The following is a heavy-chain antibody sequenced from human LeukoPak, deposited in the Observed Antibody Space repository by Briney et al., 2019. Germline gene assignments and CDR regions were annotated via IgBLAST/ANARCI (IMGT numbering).Heavy chain of an antibody. CDR2: IIPIFGTA. Sequence: SVKVSCKASGDTFSSYAISWARQAPGQGLECMGGIIPIFGTANYAQKFQGRVTITADESTSTAYMELSSLRSEDTAVYYCAGHDFWSGSWFDPWGQGTLVTVSS. CDR1: GDTFSSYA. J-gene: IGHJ5*02. D-gene: IGHD3-3*01. CDR3: AGHDFWSGSWFDP. V-gene: IGHV1-69*13.